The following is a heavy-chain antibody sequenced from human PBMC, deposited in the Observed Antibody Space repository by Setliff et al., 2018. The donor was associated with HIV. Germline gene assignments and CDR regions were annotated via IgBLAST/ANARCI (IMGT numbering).Heavy chain of an antibody. CDR3: ARGHYDSSGYYYFDY. J-gene: IGHJ4*02. D-gene: IGHD3-22*01. CDR2: INWDGSDT. CDR1: GFIFGDYG. Sequence: LRLSCAASGFIFGDYGMSWVRQAPGKGLEWVSGINWDGSDTGYADSVKGRFTISRDNAKNSLYLRMNSLRAEDTALYYCARGHYDSSGYYYFDYWGQGTLVTVSS. V-gene: IGHV3-20*04.